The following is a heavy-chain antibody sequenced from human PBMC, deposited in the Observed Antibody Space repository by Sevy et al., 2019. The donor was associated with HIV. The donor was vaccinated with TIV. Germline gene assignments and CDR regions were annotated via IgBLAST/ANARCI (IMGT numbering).Heavy chain of an antibody. CDR2: IYTGGGT. CDR1: GFIVTSHY. Sequence: GGSLRLSCAASGFIVTSHYMAWVRQAPGKGLEWVSSIYTGGGTDYADSVKGRFTISRDNSKNSLYLQMNSLRAEDTAFYYCARVPRYDEPYYFDYWGQGALVTVSS. CDR3: ARVPRYDEPYYFDY. D-gene: IGHD3-3*01. J-gene: IGHJ4*02. V-gene: IGHV3-53*01.